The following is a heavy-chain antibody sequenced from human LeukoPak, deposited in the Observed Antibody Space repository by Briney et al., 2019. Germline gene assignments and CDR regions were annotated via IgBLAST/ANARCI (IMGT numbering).Heavy chain of an antibody. J-gene: IGHJ4*02. V-gene: IGHV4-59*01. CDR1: SGSISSYY. Sequence: SETLSLTCTVSSGSISSYYWSWIRQPPGKGLEWIGYIYYSGSTNYNPSLKSRVTISVDTSKNQFSLKLSSVTAADTAVYYCAREGSSSSWDYWGQGTLVTVSS. CDR2: IYYSGST. D-gene: IGHD6-13*01. CDR3: AREGSSSSWDY.